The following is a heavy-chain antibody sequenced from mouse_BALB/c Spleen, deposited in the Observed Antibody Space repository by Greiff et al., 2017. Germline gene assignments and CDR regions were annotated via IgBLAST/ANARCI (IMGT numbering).Heavy chain of an antibody. CDR2: IRNKANGYTT. J-gene: IGHJ4*01. D-gene: IGHD2-3*01. V-gene: IGHV7-3*02. CDR1: GFTFTDYY. CDR3: ARDGYYPYYYAMDY. Sequence: EVKLVESGGGLVQPGGSLRLSCATSGFTFTDYYMSWVRQPPGKALEWLGFIRNKANGYTTEYSASVKGRFTISRDNSQSILYLQMNTLRAEDSATYYCARDGYYPYYYAMDYWGQGTSVTVSS.